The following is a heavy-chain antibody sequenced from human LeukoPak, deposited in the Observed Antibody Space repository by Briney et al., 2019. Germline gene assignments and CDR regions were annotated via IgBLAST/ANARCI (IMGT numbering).Heavy chain of an antibody. D-gene: IGHD5/OR15-5a*01. CDR1: GFTFSDYI. Sequence: PGGSLRLSCAASGFTFSDYIMHWVRQAPAKGLEWVAVISYDGTNKDYADSVKGRFTISRDNSKDTLYLQMNSLRPEDTAVYYCARELSVYALDSWGLGTLVTVPS. J-gene: IGHJ4*02. CDR2: ISYDGTNK. CDR3: ARELSVYALDS. V-gene: IGHV3-30-3*01.